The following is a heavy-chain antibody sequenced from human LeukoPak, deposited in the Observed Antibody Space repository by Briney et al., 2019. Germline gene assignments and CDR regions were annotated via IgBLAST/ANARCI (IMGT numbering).Heavy chain of an antibody. V-gene: IGHV3-23*01. D-gene: IGHD3-9*01. CDR2: ISGSGGST. CDR1: GFTFSSYW. Sequence: GGSLRLSCAASGFTFSSYWMSWVRQAPGKGLEWVSAISGSGGSTYYADSVKGRFTISRDNSKNTLYLQMNSLRAEDTAVYYCAKTFRGYYDILTGFGHWGQGTLVTVSS. CDR3: AKTFRGYYDILTGFGH. J-gene: IGHJ4*02.